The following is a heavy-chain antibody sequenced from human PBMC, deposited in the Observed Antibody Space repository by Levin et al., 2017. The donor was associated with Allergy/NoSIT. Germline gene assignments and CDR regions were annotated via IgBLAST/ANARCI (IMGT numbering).Heavy chain of an antibody. CDR3: TTRYGRWAVGYFDY. CDR2: IKSKTDGGTT. D-gene: IGHD5-24*01. CDR1: GFTFSNAW. V-gene: IGHV3-15*01. Sequence: GGSLRLSCAASGFTFSNAWMSWVRQAPGKGLEWVGRIKSKTDGGTTDYAAPVKGRFTISRDDSKNTLYLQMNSLKTEDTAVYYCTTRYGRWAVGYFDYWGQGTLVTVSS. J-gene: IGHJ4*02.